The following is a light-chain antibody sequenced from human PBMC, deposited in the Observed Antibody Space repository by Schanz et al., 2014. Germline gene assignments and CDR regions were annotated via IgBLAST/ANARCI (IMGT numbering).Light chain of an antibody. V-gene: IGLV2-8*01. J-gene: IGLJ3*02. CDR3: SSFEGRHNWV. Sequence: QSALTQPPSASGSPGQSVTISCTGTSSDVGGYNFVSWYQQHPGKVPKLLIFEVSQRPSGVPDRFSGSKSGNTASLAITGLQAEDEATYYCSSFEGRHNWVFGGGTKLTVL. CDR2: EVS. CDR1: SSDVGGYNF.